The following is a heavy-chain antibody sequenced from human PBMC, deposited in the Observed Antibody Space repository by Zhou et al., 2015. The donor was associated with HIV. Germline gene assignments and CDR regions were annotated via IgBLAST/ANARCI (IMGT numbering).Heavy chain of an antibody. D-gene: IGHD3-22*01. CDR3: ASMGGKEYYYDSSGYSKELDY. Sequence: QVQLVQSGAEVKKPGSSVKVSCKASGGTFSSYTISWVRQAPGQGLEWMGRIIPILGIANYAQKFQGRVTITADKSTSTAYMELSSLRSEDTAVYYCASMGGKEYYYDSSGYSKELDYWGQGTLVTVSS. J-gene: IGHJ4*02. CDR2: IIPILGIA. CDR1: GGTFSSYT. V-gene: IGHV1-69*02.